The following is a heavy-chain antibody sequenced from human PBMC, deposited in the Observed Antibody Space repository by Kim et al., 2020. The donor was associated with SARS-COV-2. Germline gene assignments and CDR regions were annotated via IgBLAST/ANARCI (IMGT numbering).Heavy chain of an antibody. Sequence: GGSLRLSCAASGFTFSSYWMHWVRQAPGKGLVWVSQIKGDGSSTIYADSVKGRFTISRDNAKNTVYLQMNSLRAEDTAVYYCAGYQLLSWGQGTVVTVSS. CDR2: IKGDGSST. J-gene: IGHJ5*02. CDR1: GFTFSSYW. CDR3: AGYQLLS. D-gene: IGHD2-2*01. V-gene: IGHV3-74*01.